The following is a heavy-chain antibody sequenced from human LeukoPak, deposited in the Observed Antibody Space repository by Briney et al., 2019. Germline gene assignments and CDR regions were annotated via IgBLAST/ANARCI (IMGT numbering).Heavy chain of an antibody. V-gene: IGHV3-21*01. CDR3: ARVVLVGATNYFDY. J-gene: IGHJ4*02. Sequence: PGGSLRLSCAASGFTFSSYSMNWVRQAPRKGLEWVSSISSSSSYIYYADSAKGRFTISRDNAKNSLYLQMNSLRAEDTAVYYCARVVLVGATNYFDYWGQGTLVTVSS. CDR2: ISSSSSYI. CDR1: GFTFSSYS. D-gene: IGHD1-26*01.